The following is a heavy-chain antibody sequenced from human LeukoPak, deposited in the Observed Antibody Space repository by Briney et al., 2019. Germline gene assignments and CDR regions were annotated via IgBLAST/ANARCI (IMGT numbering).Heavy chain of an antibody. CDR3: ARSAVADVYYYYYGMDV. CDR1: GFSFGKYA. J-gene: IGHJ6*02. CDR2: ISRSGGGT. D-gene: IGHD6-19*01. V-gene: IGHV3-64*02. Sequence: PGGSLRLSCAASGFSFGKYAMHWVRQAPGKEMDYISAISRSGGGTYYADSVKGRFTISRDNSKNTLYLQLDSLKTEDMAVYFCARSAVADVYYYYYGMDVWGQGTAVIVSS.